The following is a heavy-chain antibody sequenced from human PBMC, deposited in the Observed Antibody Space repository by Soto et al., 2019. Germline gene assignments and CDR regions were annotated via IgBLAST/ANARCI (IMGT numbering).Heavy chain of an antibody. CDR2: INPNSGGT. V-gene: IGHV1-2*04. Sequence: ASVKVSCKASGYTFTDYDMHWVRQAPGHGLEWMGWINPNSGGTKYAQKFQGWVTMTRDTSISTAYMELSRLRSDDTAVYYCARAEGYSSSWSLLYFDYWGQGALVTVSS. D-gene: IGHD6-13*01. CDR1: GYTFTDYD. CDR3: ARAEGYSSSWSLLYFDY. J-gene: IGHJ4*02.